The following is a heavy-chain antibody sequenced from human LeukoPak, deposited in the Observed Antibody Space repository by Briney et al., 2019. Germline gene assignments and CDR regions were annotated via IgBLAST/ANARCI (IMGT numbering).Heavy chain of an antibody. D-gene: IGHD5-18*01. V-gene: IGHV3-9*01. CDR2: ISWNSGSI. Sequence: GGSLRLSCAASGFTFDDYAMHWVRQAPGKGLEWVSGISWNSGSIGYADSVKGRFTISRDNAKSSLYLQMNSLRAEDTALYYCAKGYSYGYVIDYWGQGTLVTVSS. CDR1: GFTFDDYA. J-gene: IGHJ4*02. CDR3: AKGYSYGYVIDY.